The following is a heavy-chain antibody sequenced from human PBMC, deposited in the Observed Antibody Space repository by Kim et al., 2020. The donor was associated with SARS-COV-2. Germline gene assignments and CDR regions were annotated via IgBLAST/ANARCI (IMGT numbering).Heavy chain of an antibody. D-gene: IGHD2-2*01. CDR1: GFTFSSYS. V-gene: IGHV3-48*02. CDR3: ARGWGYCSSTSCYLYYYYGMDV. J-gene: IGHJ6*02. CDR2: ISSSSSTI. Sequence: GGSLRLSCAASGFTFSSYSMNWVRQAPGKGLEWVSYISSSSSTIYYADSVKGRFTISRDNAKNSLYLQMNSLRDEDTAVYYCARGWGYCSSTSCYLYYYYGMDVRGQGTTVTVSS.